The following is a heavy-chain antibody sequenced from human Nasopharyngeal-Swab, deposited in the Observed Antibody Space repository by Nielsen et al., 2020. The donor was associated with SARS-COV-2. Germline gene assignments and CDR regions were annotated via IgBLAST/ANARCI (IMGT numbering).Heavy chain of an antibody. CDR3: ARGYSSSWQGYYFDY. D-gene: IGHD6-13*01. J-gene: IGHJ4*02. V-gene: IGHV1-69*01. CDR2: IIPIFGTA. Sequence: WVRQAPGQGLEWMGGIIPIFGTANYAQKFQGRVTITADESTSTAHMELSSLRSEDTAVYYCARGYSSSWQGYYFDYWGQGTLVTVSS.